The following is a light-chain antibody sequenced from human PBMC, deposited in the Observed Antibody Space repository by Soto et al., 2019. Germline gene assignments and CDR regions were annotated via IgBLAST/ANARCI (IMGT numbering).Light chain of an antibody. J-gene: IGKJ3*01. CDR1: QSGLHSSNSKNH. V-gene: IGKV4-1*01. CDR2: WAS. Sequence: DIVMTQSPDSLAVSLGERATINCKSSQSGLHSSNSKNHLAWYQQKPGQPPKLLIYWASTRESGVPDRFSGSGSGTDFTLTISSLQAEDVAVYYCQQYYSTPPFTFGPGTKVDIK. CDR3: QQYYSTPPFT.